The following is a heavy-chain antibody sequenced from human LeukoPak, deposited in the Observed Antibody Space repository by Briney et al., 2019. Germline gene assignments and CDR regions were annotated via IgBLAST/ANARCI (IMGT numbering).Heavy chain of an antibody. CDR3: ARHYDSSAYWYYFDY. V-gene: IGHV4-59*08. CDR2: IYYSGST. Sequence: PSETLSLTCTVSGGSISSYYWSWIRQPPGKGLEWIGYIYYSGSTNYNPSLQSRVTISVDTSKNQFSLKLSSVAAADTAVYYCARHYDSSAYWYYFDYWGQGTLVTVSS. D-gene: IGHD3-22*01. CDR1: GGSISSYY. J-gene: IGHJ4*02.